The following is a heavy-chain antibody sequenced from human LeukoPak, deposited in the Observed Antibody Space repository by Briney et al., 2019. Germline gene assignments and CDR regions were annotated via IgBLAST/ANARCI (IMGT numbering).Heavy chain of an antibody. J-gene: IGHJ4*02. CDR2: INHSGST. CDR1: GGSFSGYY. Sequence: PSETLSLTCAVYGGSFSGYYWCWIRQPPGKGLEWIGEINHSGSTNYNPSLKSRVTISVDTSKNQFSLKLSSVTAADTAVYYCASTPYPDSSGYYGDYWGQGTLVTVSS. D-gene: IGHD3-22*01. CDR3: ASTPYPDSSGYYGDY. V-gene: IGHV4-34*01.